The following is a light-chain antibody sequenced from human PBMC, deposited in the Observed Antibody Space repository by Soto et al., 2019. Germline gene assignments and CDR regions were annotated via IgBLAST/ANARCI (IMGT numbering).Light chain of an antibody. CDR1: QSVSSNY. CDR2: GAS. J-gene: IGKJ1*01. Sequence: ELVLTQTPGTLSLSPGERATLSCRASQSVSSNYLAGYQQKPGQAPRLLISGASSRTTGIPDRLTGSGSGTDFILTISRLEPEDFAVYYCQYMRTFGQGTKVEIK. CDR3: QYMRT. V-gene: IGKV3-20*01.